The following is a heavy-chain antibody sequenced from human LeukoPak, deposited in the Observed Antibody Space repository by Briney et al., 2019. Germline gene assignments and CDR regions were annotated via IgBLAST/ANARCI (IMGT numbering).Heavy chain of an antibody. J-gene: IGHJ4*02. V-gene: IGHV3-48*04. CDR2: ISPSSDTI. D-gene: IGHD3-3*01. Sequence: GGSLRLSCAASGFTFSSYSMNCVRQAPGKGPEWISYISPSSDTIKYADSVRGRFTTSRDNAKNSLYLQVNSLRAEDTAVYYCAKDGGFWSGYGPPYFDYWGQGNLVTVSS. CDR1: GFTFSSYS. CDR3: AKDGGFWSGYGPPYFDY.